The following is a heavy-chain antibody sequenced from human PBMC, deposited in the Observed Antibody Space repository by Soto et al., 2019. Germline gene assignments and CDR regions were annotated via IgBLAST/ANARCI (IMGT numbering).Heavy chain of an antibody. D-gene: IGHD2-2*01. J-gene: IGHJ4*02. CDR1: GFTFSSYS. CDR3: ARDVGPAPYDY. CDR2: ISSSSSYI. Sequence: EVPLVESGGGLVKPGGSLRLSCAASGFTFSSYSMNWFRQAPGKGLEWVSSISSSSSYIYYADSVKGRFTSSRDNAKNSLYLQMNSLSAEDTAVYYCARDVGPAPYDYWGQGTLVTVSS. V-gene: IGHV3-21*01.